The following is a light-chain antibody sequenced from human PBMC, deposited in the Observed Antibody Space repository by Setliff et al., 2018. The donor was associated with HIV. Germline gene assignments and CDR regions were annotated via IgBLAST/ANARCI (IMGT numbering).Light chain of an antibody. CDR3: SSYTSSSGGV. J-gene: IGLJ2*01. Sequence: QSALTKPPSVSGSPGQSVTISCTGTSSDVGSYNRVSWYQQPPGTAPKLVIYEVSNRPSGVPDRFSGSKSGNTASLTISGLQAGDEADYYCSSYTSSSGGVFGGGTKVTVL. CDR1: SSDVGSYNR. CDR2: EVS. V-gene: IGLV2-18*02.